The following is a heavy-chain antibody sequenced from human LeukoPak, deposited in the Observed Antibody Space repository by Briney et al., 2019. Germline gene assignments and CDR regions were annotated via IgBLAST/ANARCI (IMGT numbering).Heavy chain of an antibody. V-gene: IGHV4-59*01. Sequence: SETLSLTCTVSGGSISSYYWSWIRQPPGKGLEWIGYIYYSGSTNYNPSLKSRVTISVDTSKNQFSLKLSSVTAADTAVYYCARDYYGSGSYYRFAPWGQGTLVTVSS. CDR3: ARDYYGSGSYYRFAP. D-gene: IGHD3-10*01. CDR1: GGSISSYY. CDR2: IYYSGST. J-gene: IGHJ5*02.